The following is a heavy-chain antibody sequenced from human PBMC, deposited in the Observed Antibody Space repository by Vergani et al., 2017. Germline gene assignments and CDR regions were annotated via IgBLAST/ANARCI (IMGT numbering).Heavy chain of an antibody. V-gene: IGHV4-31*03. CDR2: IYYSGST. CDR3: ARDVEYQRWFWFDP. J-gene: IGHJ5*02. D-gene: IGHD2-2*01. CDR1: GGSISSGGYY. Sequence: QVQLQQWGAGLLKPSETLSLTCTVSGGSISSGGYYWSWIRQHPGKGLEWIGYIYYSGSTYYNPSLKSRVTISVDTSKNQFSLKLSSVTAADTAVYYCARDVEYQRWFWFDPWGQGTLVTVSS.